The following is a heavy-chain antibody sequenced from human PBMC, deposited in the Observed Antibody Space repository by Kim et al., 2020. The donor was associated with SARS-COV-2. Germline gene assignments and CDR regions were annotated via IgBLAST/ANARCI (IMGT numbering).Heavy chain of an antibody. CDR2: IWFDGSHK. D-gene: IGHD1-20*01. Sequence: GGSLRLSCEASGFSFSNYGLHWVRQAPGKGLEWVAVIWFDGSHKYYADSVKGRFTISRDNSKDTLYLQMSSLRAEDTAAYYCSRDIARITLTPGYYYYG. J-gene: IGHJ6*01. CDR1: GFSFSNYG. V-gene: IGHV3-33*01. CDR3: SRDIARITLTPGYYYYG.